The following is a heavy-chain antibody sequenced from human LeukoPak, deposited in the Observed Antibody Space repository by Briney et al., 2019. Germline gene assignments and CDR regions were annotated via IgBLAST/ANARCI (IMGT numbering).Heavy chain of an antibody. J-gene: IGHJ4*02. CDR1: GFTLSSYD. Sequence: GGSLRLSCAASGFTLSSYDMHWVRQPPGEGLEWVSSIRTAGDTYYLGSVKGRFTISRENAKNSLYLQMNSLRVGDTALYYCVRRNVYNAFDYWGQGTLVTVST. D-gene: IGHD5-24*01. V-gene: IGHV3-13*01. CDR2: IRTAGDT. CDR3: VRRNVYNAFDY.